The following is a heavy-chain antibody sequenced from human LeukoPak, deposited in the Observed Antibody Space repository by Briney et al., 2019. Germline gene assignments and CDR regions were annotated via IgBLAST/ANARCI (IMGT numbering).Heavy chain of an antibody. V-gene: IGHV4-4*02. D-gene: IGHD4-11*01. J-gene: IGHJ4*02. CDR1: GVSITNGYW. CDR2: IYHNGRA. Sequence: SGTLSLTCVVSGVSITNGYWWYWVRQTPGRGLEWIGEIYHNGRAKYNPSLKSRVTMLVDKSTNQFSLNLNSVTAADTAVYYCTRTTPNGSLDYWGQGTLVTVSS. CDR3: TRTTPNGSLDY.